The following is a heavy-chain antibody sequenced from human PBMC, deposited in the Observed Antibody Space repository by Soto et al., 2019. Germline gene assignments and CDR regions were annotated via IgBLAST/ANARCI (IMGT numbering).Heavy chain of an antibody. CDR2: INPKFGDT. V-gene: IGHV1-2*02. CDR1: GYTFTAYY. D-gene: IGHD3-10*01. CDR3: ARNMDYYYGQGSGNGHGV. J-gene: IGHJ6*02. Sequence: QVQLVQSGAEVKEPGDSVRVSCEASGYTFTAYYIHWVRRAPGQGLEWMGWINPKFGDTTYAQDFQGRVSMTRDMSISTVYMELSRLTSDDTAIYYCARNMDYYYGQGSGNGHGVWGQGTTVTVFS.